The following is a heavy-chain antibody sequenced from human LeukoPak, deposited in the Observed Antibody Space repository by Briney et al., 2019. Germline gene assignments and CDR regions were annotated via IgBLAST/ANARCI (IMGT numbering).Heavy chain of an antibody. CDR1: GFTFSNAW. CDR2: IKSKTDGGTT. Sequence: PGGSLRLSCAASGFTFSNAWMSWVRQAPGKGREWVGRIKSKTDGGTTDYAAPVKGRFTISRDDSKNTLYLQMNSLKTEDTAVYYCTTDRSGSYYADYWGQGTLVTVSS. CDR3: TTDRSGSYYADY. J-gene: IGHJ4*02. V-gene: IGHV3-15*01. D-gene: IGHD1-26*01.